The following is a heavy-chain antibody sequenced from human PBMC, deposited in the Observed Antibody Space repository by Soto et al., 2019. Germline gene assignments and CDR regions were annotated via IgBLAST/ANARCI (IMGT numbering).Heavy chain of an antibody. CDR3: ARDRPYYDSSGYFDY. D-gene: IGHD3-22*01. Sequence: SVKVSCKASGGTFSSYAISWVRQAPGQGLEWMGGIIPIFGTANYAQKFQGRVTITADESTSTAYMELSSLRSEDTAVYYCARDRPYYDSSGYFDYCGQGTLVTVSS. CDR2: IIPIFGTA. V-gene: IGHV1-69*13. CDR1: GGTFSSYA. J-gene: IGHJ4*02.